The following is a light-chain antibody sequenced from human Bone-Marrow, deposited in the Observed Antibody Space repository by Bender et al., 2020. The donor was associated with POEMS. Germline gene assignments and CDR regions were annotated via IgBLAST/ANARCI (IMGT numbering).Light chain of an antibody. V-gene: IGLV2-11*01. CDR2: DVA. CDR3: FSYAGGYTYV. Sequence: QSALTQPRSVSWSPGQSVTISCTGTSSDVGGFDSVSWYQQHPGKAPKLIIYDVALRPPGVPDRFSGSKSDNTASLTISGLQIDDEADYSCFSYAGGYTYVFGTGTKVSVL. CDR1: SSDVGGFDS. J-gene: IGLJ1*01.